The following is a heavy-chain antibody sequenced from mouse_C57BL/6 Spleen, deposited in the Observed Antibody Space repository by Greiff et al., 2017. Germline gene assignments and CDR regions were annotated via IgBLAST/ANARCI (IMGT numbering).Heavy chain of an antibody. CDR3: ARGGDYYGSSVRYAMDY. V-gene: IGHV1-59*01. CDR1: GYTFTSYW. CDR2: IDPSDSYT. Sequence: QVQLQQPGAELVRPGTSVTLSCKASGYTFTSYWMHWVKQRPGQGLEWIGVIDPSDSYTNYNQKFKGKATLTVDTSSSTAYMQLSSLTSEDSAVYYCARGGDYYGSSVRYAMDYWGQGTSVTVSS. J-gene: IGHJ4*01. D-gene: IGHD1-1*01.